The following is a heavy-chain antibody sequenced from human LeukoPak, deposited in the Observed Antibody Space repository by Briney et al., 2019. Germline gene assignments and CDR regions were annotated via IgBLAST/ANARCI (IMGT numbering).Heavy chain of an antibody. J-gene: IGHJ4*02. V-gene: IGHV3-74*01. CDR1: GFTFSNYM. CDR3: LRDLNWSLDQ. Sequence: TGGSLRLSCAASGFTFSNYMMHWVRQAPGKGLVWVSRIESDGITITYADSVKGRFTISRDNAKNTLYLQMNSLRAEDTAVYYCLRDLNWSLDQWGQGTLVTVSS. CDR2: IESDGITI. D-gene: IGHD1-20*01.